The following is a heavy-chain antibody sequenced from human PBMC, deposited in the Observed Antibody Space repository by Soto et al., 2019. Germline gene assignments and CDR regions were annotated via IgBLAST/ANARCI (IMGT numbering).Heavy chain of an antibody. V-gene: IGHV1-3*01. CDR3: AGTYYYGSGSPPLFDY. CDR1: GYTFTSYA. CDR2: INAGNGNT. J-gene: IGHJ4*02. Sequence: GASVKVSCKASGYTFTSYAMHWVRQAPGQRLEWMGWINAGNGNTKYSQKFQGRVTITRDTSASTAYMELSSLRSEDTAVYYCAGTYYYGSGSPPLFDYWGQGTLVTVSS. D-gene: IGHD3-10*01.